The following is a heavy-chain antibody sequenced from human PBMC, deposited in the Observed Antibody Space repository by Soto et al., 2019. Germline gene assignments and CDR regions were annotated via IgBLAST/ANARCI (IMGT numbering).Heavy chain of an antibody. Sequence: EVQLVESGGGLVKPGGSLRLSCAASGFTFSSYTMNWVRQAPGKGLEWVSSISSSSSYIYYADSGKGRFTISRDNAKNSLYLELVSRRAEDTAVYYCARDVLVLSSTPYNYGMDVWGQGTKVTVSS. J-gene: IGHJ6*02. CDR3: ARDVLVLSSTPYNYGMDV. CDR2: ISSSSSYI. CDR1: GFTFSSYT. V-gene: IGHV3-21*01. D-gene: IGHD2-2*01.